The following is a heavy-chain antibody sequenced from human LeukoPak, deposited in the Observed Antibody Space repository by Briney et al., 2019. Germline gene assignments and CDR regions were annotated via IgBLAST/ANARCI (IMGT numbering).Heavy chain of an antibody. CDR1: GGSISSYY. D-gene: IGHD6-13*01. Sequence: SETLSLTCTVSGGSISSYYWSWIRQPPGKGLEWIGYIYYSGSTNYNPSLKSRVTISVDTSKNQFTLKLSSVTAADTAVYYCARRLAAAGYYGMDVWGRGTTVTVSS. CDR2: IYYSGST. CDR3: ARRLAAAGYYGMDV. V-gene: IGHV4-59*08. J-gene: IGHJ6*02.